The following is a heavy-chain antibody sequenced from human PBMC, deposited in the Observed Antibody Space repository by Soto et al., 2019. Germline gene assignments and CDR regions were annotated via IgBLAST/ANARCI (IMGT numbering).Heavy chain of an antibody. J-gene: IGHJ4*02. D-gene: IGHD5-18*01. Sequence: QVQLQQWGAGLLKPSETLSLTCAVYGGSFSGYYWSWIRQPPGKGLEWIGEINHSGSTHYNPSLKSRVTISVDTSKNRFSLKLSSVTAADTAVYYCALSYSYGYDYWGQGTLVTVSS. CDR3: ALSYSYGYDY. CDR2: INHSGST. CDR1: GGSFSGYY. V-gene: IGHV4-34*01.